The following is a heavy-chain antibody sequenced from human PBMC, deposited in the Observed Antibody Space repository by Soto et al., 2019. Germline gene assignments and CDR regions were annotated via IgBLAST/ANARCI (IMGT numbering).Heavy chain of an antibody. V-gene: IGHV1-2*02. CDR2: INPNSGGT. CDR3: ARDIYVVRLLDFYYYYGMDV. J-gene: IGHJ6*02. Sequence: QVQLVQSGAEVKKPGASVKVSCKASGYTFTGYYMHWVRQAPGQGLEWMGWINPNSGGTNYAQKFQGRVTMTRDTSISTAYMELSRLRSDDTAVYYCARDIYVVRLLDFYYYYGMDVWGQGTTVTVSS. CDR1: GYTFTGYY. D-gene: IGHD2-15*01.